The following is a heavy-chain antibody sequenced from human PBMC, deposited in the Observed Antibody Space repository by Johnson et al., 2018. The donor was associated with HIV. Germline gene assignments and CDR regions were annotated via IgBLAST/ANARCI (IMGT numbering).Heavy chain of an antibody. CDR3: ERADTAMVRGAFDI. Sequence: QVQLVESGGGVVQPGRSLRLSCAASGFTFSSFGMHWVRQAPGKGLEWVAVVSDHGRTTYFADSVKGRFTISRANSKNSMYLQMNSLRAEDTALYYCERADTAMVRGAFDIWGQGTMVTVSS. V-gene: IGHV3-30*03. J-gene: IGHJ3*02. CDR2: VSDHGRTT. CDR1: GFTFSSFG. D-gene: IGHD5-18*01.